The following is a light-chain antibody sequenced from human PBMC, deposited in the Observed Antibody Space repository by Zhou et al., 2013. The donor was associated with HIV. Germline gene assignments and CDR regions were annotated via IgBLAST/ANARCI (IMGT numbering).Light chain of an antibody. J-gene: IGKJ1*01. V-gene: IGKV3-20*01. CDR1: QSVATN. CDR2: DAS. Sequence: EIVMTQSPATLSVSSGERATLSCRASQSVATNLAWYQQKPGQAPRLLIYDASTRATGIPDRFSGSGSGTDFTLTISRLEPEDSAVYHCQQYGSSPWTFGQGTKVEIK. CDR3: QQYGSSPWT.